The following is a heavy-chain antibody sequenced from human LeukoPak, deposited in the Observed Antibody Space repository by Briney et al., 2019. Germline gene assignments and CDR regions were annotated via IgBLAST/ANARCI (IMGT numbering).Heavy chain of an antibody. J-gene: IGHJ4*02. Sequence: GGSLRLSCAASGFTFSGYALHWVRQAPGKGLEWVAVISYDGSNKYYADSVKGRFTISRDNSENTLYLQMNSLRAEDKAVCYCVRVGAPGRIPAAMQSGPYFDYWGKGTLVTVSS. V-gene: IGHV3-30*04. D-gene: IGHD2-2*01. CDR3: VRVGAPGRIPAAMQSGPYFDY. CDR1: GFTFSGYA. CDR2: ISYDGSNK.